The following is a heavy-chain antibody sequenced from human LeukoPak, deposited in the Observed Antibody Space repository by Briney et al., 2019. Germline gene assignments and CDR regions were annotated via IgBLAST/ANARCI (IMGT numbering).Heavy chain of an antibody. CDR2: MNPNSDNT. CDR1: GYTFPSYD. CDR3: ARVYYDNRGYYPYYFDY. J-gene: IGHJ4*02. V-gene: IGHV1-8*01. Sequence: ASVKVSCKASGYTFPSYDINWVRQATGQGLEWMGWMNPNSDNTGYAQKFQGRVTMTRNTSISTAYMELSSLRSEDTAVYYCARVYYDNRGYYPYYFDYWGQGTLVTVSS. D-gene: IGHD3-22*01.